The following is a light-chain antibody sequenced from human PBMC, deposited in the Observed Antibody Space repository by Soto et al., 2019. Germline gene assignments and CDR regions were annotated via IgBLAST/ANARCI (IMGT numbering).Light chain of an antibody. CDR2: GAS. V-gene: IGKV3-20*01. Sequence: EIVLTQSPGTLSLSSGERATLSCRASQSVSSDYLAWYQQKPGQAPRLLIYGASYRATGIPDRFSGSGSGTDFTLTISRLEPEDVAVYYCQQYGSSYFTFGQGTKVEIK. CDR1: QSVSSDY. CDR3: QQYGSSYFT. J-gene: IGKJ1*01.